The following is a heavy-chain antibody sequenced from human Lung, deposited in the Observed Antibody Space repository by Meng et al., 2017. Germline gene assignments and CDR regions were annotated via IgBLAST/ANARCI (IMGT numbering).Heavy chain of an antibody. CDR2: INHSGST. CDR3: ARGPTTMAHDFDY. V-gene: IGHV4-34*01. D-gene: IGHD4-11*01. CDR1: GGSLSDYY. J-gene: IGHJ4*02. Sequence: QVQLHDGAAGLSTPSTTLPRTWVGSGGSLSDYYWSWIRQPPGKGLEWIGEINHSGSTNYKPSLESRATISVDTSQNNLSLKLSSVTAADSAVYYCARGPTTMAHDFDYWGQGTLVTVSS.